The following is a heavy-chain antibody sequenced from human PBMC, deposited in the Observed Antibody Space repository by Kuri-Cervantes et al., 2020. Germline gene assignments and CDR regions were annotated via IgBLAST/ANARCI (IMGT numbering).Heavy chain of an antibody. J-gene: IGHJ5*02. CDR3: ARDLFLSTSNWFDP. CDR1: GGSISSSNW. D-gene: IGHD6-6*01. V-gene: IGHV4-4*02. Sequence: SETLSLTCAVSGGSISSSNWWSWVRQPPGKGLEWIGEIYHSVSTNYNPSLKSRVTISVDKSKNQFSLKLSSVTAADTAVYYCARDLFLSTSNWFDPWGQGTLVTVSS. CDR2: IYHSVST.